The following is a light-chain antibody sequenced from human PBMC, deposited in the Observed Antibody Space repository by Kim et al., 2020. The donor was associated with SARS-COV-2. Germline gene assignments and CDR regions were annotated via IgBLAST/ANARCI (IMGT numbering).Light chain of an antibody. J-gene: IGLJ3*02. V-gene: IGLV3-19*01. CDR2: GKH. Sequence: ALGQTIRITCQGDSLRNYYVSWYQQKSGQAPVLVIHGKHNRPSGISDRFSGSSSGNTASLTITGVQAEDEADYYCNSRDISGNHLVFGGGTKLTVL. CDR3: NSRDISGNHLV. CDR1: SLRNYY.